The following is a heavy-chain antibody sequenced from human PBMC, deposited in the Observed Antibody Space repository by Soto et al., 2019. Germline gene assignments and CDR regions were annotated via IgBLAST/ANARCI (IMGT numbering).Heavy chain of an antibody. Sequence: QVQLVQSGAEVKKPGASVKVSCKTSVYIFTNYAVHWVRQAHGQRLEWMGWFNAGSGDRRYSQNFQGRVTVTGVTAASTAYMELTGLRSEDTAVYYCVRGIADSWFDPWGQGTLVTVSS. D-gene: IGHD6-13*01. CDR3: VRGIADSWFDP. CDR2: FNAGSGDR. V-gene: IGHV1-3*01. J-gene: IGHJ5*02. CDR1: VYIFTNYA.